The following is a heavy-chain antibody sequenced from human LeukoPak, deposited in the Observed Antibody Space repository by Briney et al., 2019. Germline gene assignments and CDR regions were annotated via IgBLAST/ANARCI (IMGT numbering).Heavy chain of an antibody. CDR3: ARVYGGCFDP. J-gene: IGHJ5*02. CDR2: IYYSGSN. CDR1: GGSISSYY. D-gene: IGHD2-8*01. Sequence: SETLSLTCTVSGGSISSYYWIWLRQPPGKGLEGGGYIYYSGSNNYNASLKSRVTISGDTAKNQISLKLSSVSAADTAVYYCARVYGGCFDPWGQGTLVTVSS. V-gene: IGHV4-59*01.